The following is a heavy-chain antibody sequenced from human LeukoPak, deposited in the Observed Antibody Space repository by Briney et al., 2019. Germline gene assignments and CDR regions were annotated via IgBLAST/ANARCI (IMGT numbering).Heavy chain of an antibody. CDR3: AKELNSSPLMLAGAFDI. CDR2: ISWNSGSI. Sequence: GGSLRLSCAASGFTFDDYAMHWVRQAPGKGLEWVSGISWNSGSIGYADSVKGRFTISRDNAKNSLYLQMNSLRAEDMALYYCAKELNSSPLMLAGAFDIWGQGTMVTVSS. D-gene: IGHD6-13*01. V-gene: IGHV3-9*03. J-gene: IGHJ3*02. CDR1: GFTFDDYA.